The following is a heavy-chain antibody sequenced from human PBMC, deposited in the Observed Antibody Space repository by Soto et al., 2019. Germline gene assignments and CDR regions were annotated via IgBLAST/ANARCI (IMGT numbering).Heavy chain of an antibody. J-gene: IGHJ5*02. Sequence: QVQLQQWGAGLLKPSETLSLTCAVYGGSFSGYYWSWISQPPGKGLEWIGEINHSGSTNYNPSLKSRVTISVDTSKNQFSLKLSSVTAADTAVYYCARGRKYYYGSGSSYNWFDPWGQGTLVTVSS. V-gene: IGHV4-34*01. D-gene: IGHD3-10*01. CDR2: INHSGST. CDR1: GGSFSGYY. CDR3: ARGRKYYYGSGSSYNWFDP.